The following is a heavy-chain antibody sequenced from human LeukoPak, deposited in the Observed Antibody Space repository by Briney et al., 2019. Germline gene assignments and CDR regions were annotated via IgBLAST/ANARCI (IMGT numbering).Heavy chain of an antibody. CDR1: GFTFSNAW. Sequence: GGSLRLSCAASGFTFSNAWMSWVRQAPGKGLEWVGRIKSKTDGGTTDYAAPVKGRFTISRDDSKNTLYLQMNSLKTEDTAVYYCTTSGYCSGGTCSPSLRYWGQGILVTVSS. V-gene: IGHV3-15*01. CDR3: TTSGYCSGGTCSPSLRY. CDR2: IKSKTDGGTT. J-gene: IGHJ4*02. D-gene: IGHD2-15*01.